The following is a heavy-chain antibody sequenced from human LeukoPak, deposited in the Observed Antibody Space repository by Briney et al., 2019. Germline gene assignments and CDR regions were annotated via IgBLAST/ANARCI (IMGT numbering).Heavy chain of an antibody. CDR3: ARDPGTAAAYYYYYMDV. Sequence: SETLSLTCTVSGGSISSYYWSWIRQPPGKGLEWIGYIYYSGSTNYNPSLKSRVTISVDTSKNQFSLKLSSVTAADTAVYYCARDPGTAAAYYYYYMDVWGKGTTVTISS. J-gene: IGHJ6*03. D-gene: IGHD6-25*01. V-gene: IGHV4-59*01. CDR2: IYYSGST. CDR1: GGSISSYY.